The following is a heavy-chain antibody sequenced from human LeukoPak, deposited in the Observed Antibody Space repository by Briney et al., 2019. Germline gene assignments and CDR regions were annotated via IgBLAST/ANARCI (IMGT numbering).Heavy chain of an antibody. CDR2: ISWNSGSI. CDR3: AKDAGKVAAAGRGLDY. Sequence: GGSLRLSCAASGFTFDDYAMHWVRQAPGKGLEWVSGISWNSGSIGYADSVKGRFTISRDNAKNSLYLQMNSLRAEDVALYYCAKDAGKVAAAGRGLDYWGQGTLVTVSS. J-gene: IGHJ4*02. V-gene: IGHV3-9*03. CDR1: GFTFDDYA. D-gene: IGHD6-13*01.